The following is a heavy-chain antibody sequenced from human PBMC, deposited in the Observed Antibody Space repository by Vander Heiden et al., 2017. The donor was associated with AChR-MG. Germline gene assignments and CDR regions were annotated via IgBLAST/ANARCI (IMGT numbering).Heavy chain of an antibody. V-gene: IGHV1-2*02. D-gene: IGHD3-3*01. CDR3: ARGDSEWLPGLIDC. J-gene: IGHJ4*02. CDR1: GYTFTGYY. CDR2: INPNSGGT. Sequence: QVQLVQSGAEVKKPGASVKVSCKASGYTFTGYYMHWVRQAPGQGLEWMGWINPNSGGTNYAQKVQGRVTMTRDTSISTAYMELSRLRSDDTAVYYCARGDSEWLPGLIDCWGQGTLVTVSS.